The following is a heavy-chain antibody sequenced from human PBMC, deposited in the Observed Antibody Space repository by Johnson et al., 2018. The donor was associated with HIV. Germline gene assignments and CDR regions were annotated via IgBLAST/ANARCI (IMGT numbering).Heavy chain of an antibody. CDR1: GFTFRDYY. J-gene: IGHJ3*02. CDR2: ISWDGDNT. D-gene: IGHD3-10*01. V-gene: IGHV3-43D*03. CDR3: AKDSDTYYYGSGDAFDI. Sequence: VQLVESGGGLVKPGGSLRLSCAASGFTFRDYYMSWVRQAPGKGLEWVSLISWDGDNTYYADSVKGRFIISRDNSKDSLYLLMNSLRAEDTALYFCAKDSDTYYYGSGDAFDIWGQGTMVTVSS.